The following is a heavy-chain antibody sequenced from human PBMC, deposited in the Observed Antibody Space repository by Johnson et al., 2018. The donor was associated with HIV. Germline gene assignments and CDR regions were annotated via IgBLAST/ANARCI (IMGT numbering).Heavy chain of an antibody. D-gene: IGHD3-9*01. Sequence: EVQLVESGGGVVRPGGSLRLSCAASGFTFDDYGMSWVRQAPGNGLEWVANIKPDGSQKYYMDSVKGRFTISRDNAENSLYLQMNSLGAEDTAVYYCTTALGGRLRYFDWLSSSTELWVDAFDIWGQGTMVTVSS. V-gene: IGHV3-7*03. J-gene: IGHJ3*02. CDR2: IKPDGSQK. CDR1: GFTFDDYG. CDR3: TTALGGRLRYFDWLSSSTELWVDAFDI.